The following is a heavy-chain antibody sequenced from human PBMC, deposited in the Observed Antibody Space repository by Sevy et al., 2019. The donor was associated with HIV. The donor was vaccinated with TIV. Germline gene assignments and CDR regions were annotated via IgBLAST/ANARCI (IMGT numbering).Heavy chain of an antibody. D-gene: IGHD6-13*01. CDR2: INPKSGDT. J-gene: IGHJ6*02. CDR3: ARGTSSSRPGFYQYYYGMDV. Sequence: ASVKVSCKASGYTFTGYYMHWVRQAPGQVLEWMGRINPKSGDTKYAQKFQGGVTMTRDTSISTAYMELSSLKSDDTAVYYCARGTSSSRPGFYQYYYGMDVWGQGTTVTVSS. CDR1: GYTFTGYY. V-gene: IGHV1-2*06.